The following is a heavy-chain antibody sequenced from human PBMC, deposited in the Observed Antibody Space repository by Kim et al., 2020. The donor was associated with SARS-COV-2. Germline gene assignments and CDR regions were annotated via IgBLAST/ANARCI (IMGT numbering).Heavy chain of an antibody. CDR3: AKDRARDSYYEFDY. CDR2: IGHDGSTK. V-gene: IGHV3-30*02. CDR1: GFTFGGFA. J-gene: IGHJ4*02. Sequence: GGSLRLSCATSGFTFGGFAMDWVRQAPGKAMEWVAFIGHDGSTKYYADSVKGRFTISRDNSKNMLYLQMSRLGDEDTVVYFCAKDRARDSYYEFDYWGQGTLVTVSS. D-gene: IGHD3-16*01.